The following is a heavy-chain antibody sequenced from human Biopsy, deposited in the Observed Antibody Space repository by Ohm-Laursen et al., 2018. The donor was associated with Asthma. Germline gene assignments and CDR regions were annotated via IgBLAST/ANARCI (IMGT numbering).Heavy chain of an antibody. V-gene: IGHV1-18*01. CDR1: GYTFNSAG. D-gene: IGHD3-10*01. Sequence: SVKVSCKTSGYTFNSAGITWVRQAPGQGLEWMGWISVYNGNTKVAQKFQDRVTMITDTSTSTAYMELRSLRSGDTAVYFCARAVDYSHYYGIDVWGQGTTVTVS. J-gene: IGHJ6*02. CDR2: ISVYNGNT. CDR3: ARAVDYSHYYGIDV.